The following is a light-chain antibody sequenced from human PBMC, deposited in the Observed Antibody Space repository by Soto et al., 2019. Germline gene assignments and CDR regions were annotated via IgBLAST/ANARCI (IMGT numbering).Light chain of an antibody. CDR3: QQYESFPRT. Sequence: DIQMTQSPSTLSASVGDRVTITCRASQSLNNGLAWYQQKPGKAPKLFIFKASTLESGVPSRFSGSGSGTEFTLSISSLQPDDFATYFCQQYESFPRTFGQGTKVEIK. CDR2: KAS. J-gene: IGKJ1*01. CDR1: QSLNNG. V-gene: IGKV1-5*03.